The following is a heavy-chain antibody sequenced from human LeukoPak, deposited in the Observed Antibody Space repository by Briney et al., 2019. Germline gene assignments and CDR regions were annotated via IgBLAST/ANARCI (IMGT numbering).Heavy chain of an antibody. D-gene: IGHD3-22*01. CDR3: AKGHSSGSLPGDY. J-gene: IGHJ4*02. CDR1: GFTFSNAW. Sequence: GGSLRLSCAASGFTFSNAWMSWVRQAPGKGLEWVGRIKSKTDGGTTDYAAPVKGRFTISRDNSKNTLYLQMNSLRAEDTAVYYCAKGHSSGSLPGDYWGQGTLVTVSS. V-gene: IGHV3-15*01. CDR2: IKSKTDGGTT.